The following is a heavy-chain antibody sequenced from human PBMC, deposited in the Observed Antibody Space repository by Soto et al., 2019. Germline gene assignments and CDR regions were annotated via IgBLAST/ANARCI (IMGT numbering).Heavy chain of an antibody. CDR1: GYTFTSYG. Sequence: ASVKVSCKDSGYTFTSYGISWVRQAPGQGLEWMGWISAYNGNTNYAQKFQCRVTMTTDTSTSTAYMELRSLSSEDTAVYYCARDGGSDIVVVPAASNWFDPWG. CDR2: ISAYNGNT. D-gene: IGHD2-2*01. CDR3: ARDGGSDIVVVPAASNWFDP. V-gene: IGHV1-18*01. J-gene: IGHJ5*02.